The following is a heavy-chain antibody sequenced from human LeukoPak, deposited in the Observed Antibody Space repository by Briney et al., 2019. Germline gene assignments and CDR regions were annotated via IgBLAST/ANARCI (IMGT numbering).Heavy chain of an antibody. D-gene: IGHD3-9*01. V-gene: IGHV4-38-2*02. CDR1: GYSISSDYY. Sequence: PSETLSLTCTVSGYSISSDYYWGWIRQPPGKGLEWIGEINHSGSTNYNPSLKSRVTISVDTSKNQFSLKLSSVTAADTAVYYCARLLWYDILTGYYFDYWGQGTLVTVSS. CDR2: INHSGST. CDR3: ARLLWYDILTGYYFDY. J-gene: IGHJ4*02.